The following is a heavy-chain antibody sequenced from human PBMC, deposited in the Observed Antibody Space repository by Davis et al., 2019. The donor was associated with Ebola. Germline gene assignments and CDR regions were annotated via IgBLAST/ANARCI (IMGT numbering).Heavy chain of an antibody. D-gene: IGHD4-17*01. J-gene: IGHJ4*02. V-gene: IGHV3-23*01. CDR1: GFTFSSYA. Sequence: GESLKISCAASGFTFSSYAMSWVRQAPGKGLEWVSGISGSGGSTYYADSVKGRFTISRDNSKNTLYLQMNSRRAEDTAVYYCAKERDYAQVFIDYWGQGTLVTVSS. CDR2: ISGSGGST. CDR3: AKERDYAQVFIDY.